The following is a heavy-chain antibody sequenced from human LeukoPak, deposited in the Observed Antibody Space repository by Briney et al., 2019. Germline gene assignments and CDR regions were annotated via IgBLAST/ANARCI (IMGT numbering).Heavy chain of an antibody. D-gene: IGHD3-22*01. CDR3: ANFYYYESSGYNEGIVD. V-gene: IGHV3-21*01. Sequence: GGSLRLSCATSGFTFSSYNMDWVRQAPGKGLEWVCSISTDSRYIYYTDSVKGRFTISRDNAKNSLYLQMDSLRAEDTAVYYCANFYYYESSGYNEGIVDWGQGTLVTVSS. J-gene: IGHJ4*02. CDR2: ISTDSRYI. CDR1: GFTFSSYN.